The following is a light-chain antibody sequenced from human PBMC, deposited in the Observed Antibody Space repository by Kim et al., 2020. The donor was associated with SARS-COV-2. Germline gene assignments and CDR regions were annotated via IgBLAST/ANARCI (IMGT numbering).Light chain of an antibody. CDR1: RGDVGGYND. CDR2: DVS. J-gene: IGLJ2*01. CDR3: SSYTSSSTVI. Sequence: GQSFTTSCTGTRGDVGGYNDVSWYQQYPGKPPKLMIFDVSNRPSGVSNRFSASKSGNTASLTISGLQTEDEADYYCSSYTSSSTVIIGGGTKLTVL. V-gene: IGLV2-14*03.